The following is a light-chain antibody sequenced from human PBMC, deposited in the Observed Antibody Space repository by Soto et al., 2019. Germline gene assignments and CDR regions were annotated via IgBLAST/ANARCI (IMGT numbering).Light chain of an antibody. J-gene: IGKJ1*01. CDR1: QSVSSSY. Sequence: EIVLTQSPGTLSLPPGERATLSCRASQSVSSSYLAWYQQKPGQAPRLLIYGASSRATGIPDRFSGSGSGTDFTLTISRLEPEDFAVYYCQQYGSSSWTFGQGTK. V-gene: IGKV3-20*01. CDR2: GAS. CDR3: QQYGSSSWT.